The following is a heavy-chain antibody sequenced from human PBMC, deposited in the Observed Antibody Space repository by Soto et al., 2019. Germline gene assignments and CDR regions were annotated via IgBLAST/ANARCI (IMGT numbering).Heavy chain of an antibody. Sequence: GPEVKKPGASVKVSCKTAGYTFTHYGVSWVRQAPGQGLEWMGWISGYNGNTNYAQNLQDRVTMTTDTSTSTVYMELRSLTSDDTAVYYCARGGGGFEDYWGQGTLVGVSS. CDR1: GYTFTHYG. V-gene: IGHV1-18*01. D-gene: IGHD3-16*01. J-gene: IGHJ4*02. CDR3: ARGGGGFEDY. CDR2: ISGYNGNT.